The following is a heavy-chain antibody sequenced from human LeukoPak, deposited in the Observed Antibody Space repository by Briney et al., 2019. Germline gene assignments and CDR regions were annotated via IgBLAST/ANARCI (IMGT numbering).Heavy chain of an antibody. J-gene: IGHJ4*02. CDR3: AKDIHFDY. CDR1: GFTFSSYG. V-gene: IGHV3-30*18. Sequence: GGSLRLSCAASGFTFSSYGMHWFRQAPGKGLEWVAVISYDGSNKYYADSVKGRFTISRDNSKNTLYLQMNSLRAEDTAVYYCAKDIHFDYWGQGTLVTVSS. CDR2: ISYDGSNK.